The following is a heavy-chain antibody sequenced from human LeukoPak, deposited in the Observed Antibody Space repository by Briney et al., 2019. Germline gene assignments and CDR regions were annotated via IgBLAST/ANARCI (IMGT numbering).Heavy chain of an antibody. D-gene: IGHD5-12*01. CDR2: IYSGGST. CDR1: GGSFSGYY. Sequence: ETLSLTCAVYGGSFSGYYWSWVRQAPGKGLEWVSVIYSGGSTYYADSVKGRFTISRDNSKNTLYLQMNSLRAEDTAVYYCARGEWLRWYYFDYWGQGTLVTVSS. CDR3: ARGEWLRWYYFDY. J-gene: IGHJ4*02. V-gene: IGHV3-66*01.